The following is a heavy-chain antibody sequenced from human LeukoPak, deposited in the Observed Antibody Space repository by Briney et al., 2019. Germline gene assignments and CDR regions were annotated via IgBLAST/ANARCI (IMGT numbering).Heavy chain of an antibody. D-gene: IGHD3-10*01. V-gene: IGHV3-74*01. CDR1: GFTFSSYW. J-gene: IGHJ4*02. CDR3: AKLAKYFYGSETFYFFEH. Sequence: GGSLRLSCAASGFTFSSYWMHWVRQVPNQGLMWVSRINSDETISEYVDSVNGRFTISRDNAKNTLYLQMNSLRVEDTAVYYCAKLAKYFYGSETFYFFEHWGQGTPVTASS. CDR2: INSDETIS.